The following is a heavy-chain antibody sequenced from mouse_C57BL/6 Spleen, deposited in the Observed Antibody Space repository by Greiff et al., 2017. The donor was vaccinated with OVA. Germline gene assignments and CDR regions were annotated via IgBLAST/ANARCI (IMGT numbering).Heavy chain of an antibody. CDR2: IRYDGSN. Sequence: EVQVVESGPGLVKPSQSLSLTCSATGYSITSGYYCNWIRQFPGNKLEWMGYIRYDGSNNYTPSLKNRISITRDTSKNQFCLKLNSVTTEDTATYYCARAETAQATWFAYWGQGTLVTVSA. CDR3: ARAETAQATWFAY. V-gene: IGHV3-6*01. J-gene: IGHJ3*01. CDR1: GYSITSGYY. D-gene: IGHD3-2*02.